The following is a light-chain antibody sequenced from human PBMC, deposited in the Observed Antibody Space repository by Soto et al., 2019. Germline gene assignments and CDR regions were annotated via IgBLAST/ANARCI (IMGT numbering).Light chain of an antibody. CDR3: AAWDDSLSGRVV. CDR1: RSNIGSNY. V-gene: IGLV1-47*01. Sequence: QSVLTQPPSASGTPGQRVTISCSGSRSNIGSNYVYWYQQLPGTAPKLLIYRNSQRPSGVPDRFSGSKSGTSASLAISGLRSEDEADYYCAAWDDSLSGRVVFGGGTKLTVL. CDR2: RNS. J-gene: IGLJ2*01.